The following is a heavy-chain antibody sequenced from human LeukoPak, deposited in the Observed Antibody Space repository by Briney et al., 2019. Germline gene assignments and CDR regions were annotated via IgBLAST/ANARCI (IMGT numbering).Heavy chain of an antibody. CDR2: ISGSGSNT. CDR1: GFTFSSYA. CDR3: AKGVVRAIYYYYAMDV. D-gene: IGHD3-10*01. Sequence: GGSLRLSCAASGFTFSSYAMNWVRQAPGKGLEWVSSISGSGSNTYFADSVKGRFTISRDNSKNTLYLQMNSLRAEDTAVYYCAKGVVRAIYYYYAMDVWGLGTTVTVSS. V-gene: IGHV3-23*01. J-gene: IGHJ6*02.